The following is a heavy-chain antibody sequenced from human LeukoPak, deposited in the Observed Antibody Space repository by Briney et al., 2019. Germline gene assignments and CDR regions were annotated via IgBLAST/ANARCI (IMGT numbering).Heavy chain of an antibody. CDR1: GFTFSSYG. CDR2: ISGSGGST. V-gene: IGHV3-23*01. J-gene: IGHJ4*02. CDR3: ATYTMVRGVIIHN. Sequence: GGTLRLSCAASGFTFSSYGMSWVRQAPGKGLEWVSAISGSGGSTYYADSVKGRFTISRDNSKNTLYLQMNSLRAEDTAVYYCATYTMVRGVIIHNWGQGTLVTVSS. D-gene: IGHD3-10*01.